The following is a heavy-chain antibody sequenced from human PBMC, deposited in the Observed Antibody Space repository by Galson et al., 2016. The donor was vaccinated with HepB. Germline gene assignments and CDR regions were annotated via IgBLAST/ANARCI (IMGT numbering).Heavy chain of an antibody. CDR3: ANYLGYGSGRPGYFHS. J-gene: IGHJ4*02. D-gene: IGHD3-10*01. CDR2: ISAASNK. CDR1: GFTFSNSA. Sequence: SLRLCCPFSGFTFSNSAMNRFPQAPAKGLEWVSVISAASNKYYTDAVQGRFTISRDNSKTTLYLEMNSLRVEDTAVYFCANYLGYGSGRPGYFHSWGQGTLVTVSP. V-gene: IGHV3-23*01.